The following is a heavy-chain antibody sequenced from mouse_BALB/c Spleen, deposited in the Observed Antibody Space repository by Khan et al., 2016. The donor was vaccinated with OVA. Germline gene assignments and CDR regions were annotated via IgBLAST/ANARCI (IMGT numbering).Heavy chain of an antibody. V-gene: IGHV2-6-5*01. CDR3: AKGVWSYYYALDY. J-gene: IGHJ4*01. CDR2: IWGGGST. Sequence: VELVESGPGLVAPSQSLSITCTVSGFSLSDYGVSWIRQPPGTGLEWLGVIWGGGSTYYNSALKSRLSISKDNSKSQVFLKMSSLQSDDTAMFYCAKGVWSYYYALDYWGQGTSVTVSS. CDR1: GFSLSDYG.